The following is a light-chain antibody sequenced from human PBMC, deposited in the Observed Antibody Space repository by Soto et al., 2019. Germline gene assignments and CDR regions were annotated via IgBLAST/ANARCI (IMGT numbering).Light chain of an antibody. CDR1: QSVSGRY. V-gene: IGKV3-20*01. J-gene: IGKJ1*01. Sequence: EIVLTQSPGTLSLSPGERATLSCRASQSVSGRYLAWYQQKPGQAPRLLIYGASSRATGIPDRFSGSGSGTDFTLTIGRLEPEDSAVYYCQQYGSSPPWTFGQGTKVKIK. CDR3: QQYGSSPPWT. CDR2: GAS.